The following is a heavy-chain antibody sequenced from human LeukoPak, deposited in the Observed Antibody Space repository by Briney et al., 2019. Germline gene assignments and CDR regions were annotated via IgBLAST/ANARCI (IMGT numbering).Heavy chain of an antibody. V-gene: IGHV1-46*01. Sequence: ASVKVSCKASGYTLTGYYMHWVRQAPGQGLEWMGIINPSGGSTSYAQKFQGRVTMTRDTSTSTVYMELSSLRSEDTAVYYCARTGTAMVAPMEVWGQGTLVTVSS. CDR1: GYTLTGYY. CDR2: INPSGGST. D-gene: IGHD5-18*01. J-gene: IGHJ4*02. CDR3: ARTGTAMVAPMEV.